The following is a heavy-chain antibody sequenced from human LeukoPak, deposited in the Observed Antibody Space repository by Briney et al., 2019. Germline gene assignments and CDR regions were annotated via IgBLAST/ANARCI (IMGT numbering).Heavy chain of an antibody. Sequence: SETLSLTCAVYGGSFSGYYWSWIRQPPGKGLEWIGSIYYSGSTNYNPSLKSRVTISVDTSKNQFSLKLSSVTAADTAVYYCARRTILTGSDYWGQGTLVTVSS. V-gene: IGHV4-34*01. J-gene: IGHJ4*02. CDR1: GGSFSGYY. D-gene: IGHD3-9*01. CDR2: IYYSGST. CDR3: ARRTILTGSDY.